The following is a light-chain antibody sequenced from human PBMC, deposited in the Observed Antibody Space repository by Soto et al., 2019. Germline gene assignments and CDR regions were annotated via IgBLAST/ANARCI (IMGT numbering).Light chain of an antibody. Sequence: EIVLTQSPATLSLSPGERATFSCRASQSVRSNLAWYQHKPGQAPRLLIYDASNRATGIPGRFSGSGSGTDFTLTISNLEPEAFAVYYCQQRSNWPWTFGQGTKVEIK. V-gene: IGKV3-11*01. CDR1: QSVRSN. CDR3: QQRSNWPWT. CDR2: DAS. J-gene: IGKJ1*01.